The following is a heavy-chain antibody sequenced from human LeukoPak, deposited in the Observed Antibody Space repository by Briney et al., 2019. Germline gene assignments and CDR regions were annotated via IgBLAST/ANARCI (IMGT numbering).Heavy chain of an antibody. CDR2: IYYSGST. V-gene: IGHV4-39*07. D-gene: IGHD4-23*01. J-gene: IGHJ6*02. CDR3: ATLKYGGSSMGMDV. Sequence: PSETLSLTCTVSGGSISSSSYYWGWIRQPPGKGLEWIGSIYYSGSTYYNPSLKSRVTISVDTSKNQFSLKLSSVTAADTAVYYCATLKYGGSSMGMDVWGQGTTVTVSS. CDR1: GGSISSSSYY.